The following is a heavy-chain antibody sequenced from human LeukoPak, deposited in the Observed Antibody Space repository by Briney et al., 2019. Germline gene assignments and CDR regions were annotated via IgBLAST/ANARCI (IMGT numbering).Heavy chain of an antibody. CDR3: ARRIAVAGTFDY. CDR1: GGSFGGYY. J-gene: IGHJ4*02. D-gene: IGHD6-19*01. Sequence: PSETLSLTCAVYGGSFGGYYWSWIRQPPGKGLEWIGEINHSGSTNYNPSLKSRVTISVDTSKNQFSLKLSSVTAADTAVYYCARRIAVAGTFDYWGQGTLVTVSS. CDR2: INHSGST. V-gene: IGHV4-34*01.